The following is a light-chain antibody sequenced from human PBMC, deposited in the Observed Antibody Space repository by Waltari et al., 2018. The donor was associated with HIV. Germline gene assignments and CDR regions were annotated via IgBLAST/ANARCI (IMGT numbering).Light chain of an antibody. Sequence: QSVLTQPPSVSAAPGQKVTISCSGSSSNIGNNYVSWYQQLPGTVPKLLIYDNNKRPSGIPDRFSGSKSGTSATLGITGLQTGDEADYYCGTWDSSLSAGVFGGGTKLTVL. J-gene: IGLJ2*01. CDR3: GTWDSSLSAGV. CDR2: DNN. CDR1: SSNIGNNY. V-gene: IGLV1-51*01.